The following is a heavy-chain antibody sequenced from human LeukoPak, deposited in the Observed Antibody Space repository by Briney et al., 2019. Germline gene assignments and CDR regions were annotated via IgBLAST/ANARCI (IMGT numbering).Heavy chain of an antibody. CDR3: ARDLFVVRGVMYWFDP. V-gene: IGHV4-59*12. Sequence: SETLSLTCTVSGGSISSYYWSWIRQPPGKGLEWIGYIYYSGSTNYNPSLKSRVTISVDTSKNQFSLKLSSVTAADTAVYYCARDLFVVRGVMYWFDPWGQGTLVTVSS. J-gene: IGHJ5*02. CDR2: IYYSGST. D-gene: IGHD3-10*01. CDR1: GGSISSYY.